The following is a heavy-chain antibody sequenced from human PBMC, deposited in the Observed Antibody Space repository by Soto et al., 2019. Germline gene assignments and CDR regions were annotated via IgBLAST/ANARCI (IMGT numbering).Heavy chain of an antibody. CDR3: ARGPWFGELLEKHYYYYGMDV. D-gene: IGHD3-10*01. CDR1: GFTVSSNY. V-gene: IGHV3-66*01. J-gene: IGHJ6*02. CDR2: IYSGGST. Sequence: PGGSLRLSCAASGFTVSSNYMSWGRQAPGKGLKWVSVIYSGGSTYYADSVKGRFTISRDNSKNTLYLQMNSLRAEYTAVYYCARGPWFGELLEKHYYYYGMDVWGQGTTVTVS.